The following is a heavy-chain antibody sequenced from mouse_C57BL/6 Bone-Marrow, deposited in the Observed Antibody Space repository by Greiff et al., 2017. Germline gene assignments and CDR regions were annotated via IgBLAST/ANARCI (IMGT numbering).Heavy chain of an antibody. V-gene: IGHV1-39*01. CDR2: INPNYGTT. CDR3: ARSFYYDYDGGLFAY. Sequence: EVQLQESGPELVKPGASVKISCKASGYSFTDYNMNWVKQSNGKSLEWIGVINPNYGTTSYNQKFKGKATLTVDQSSSTAYMQLNSLTSEDSAVYYCARSFYYDYDGGLFAYWGQGTLVTVSA. J-gene: IGHJ3*01. D-gene: IGHD2-4*01. CDR1: GYSFTDYN.